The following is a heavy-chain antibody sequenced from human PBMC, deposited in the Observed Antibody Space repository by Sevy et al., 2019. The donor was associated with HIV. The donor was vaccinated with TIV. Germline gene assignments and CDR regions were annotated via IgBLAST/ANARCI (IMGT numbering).Heavy chain of an antibody. CDR1: GGIFRSYG. CDR2: IIPILGSV. V-gene: IGHV1-69*13. CDR3: ARGGGNGWYYFDY. J-gene: IGHJ4*02. Sequence: ASVKVSCQASGGIFRSYGISWVRQAPGQGLEWMGGIIPILGSVNYAQKFQGRVTITADESTQTAYMELSSLRSEDTAVYYCARGGGNGWYYFDYWGQETLVTVSS. D-gene: IGHD6-19*01.